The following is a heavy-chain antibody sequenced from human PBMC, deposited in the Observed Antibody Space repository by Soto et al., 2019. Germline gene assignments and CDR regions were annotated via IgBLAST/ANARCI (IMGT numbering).Heavy chain of an antibody. CDR1: GFSFGSYA. CDR3: ARWSYLDY. CDR2: ISGSDGKT. J-gene: IGHJ4*02. D-gene: IGHD3-3*01. Sequence: GGSLRLSCAASGFSFGSYALSWVRQAPGKVLEWVSTISGSDGKTFYADSVKGRFSISRDTSQSTLYLQMNSLRADDTAMYYCARWSYLDYWGQGXRVTVSS. V-gene: IGHV3-23*01.